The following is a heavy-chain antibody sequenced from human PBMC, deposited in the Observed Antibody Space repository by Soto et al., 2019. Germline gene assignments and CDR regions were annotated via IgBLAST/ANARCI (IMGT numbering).Heavy chain of an antibody. V-gene: IGHV4-31*03. CDR1: GGSISSGGYY. Sequence: TLSLTCTVSGGSISSGGYYWSWIRQQPGKGLEWIGYIYYSGSTYYNPSLKSRVTISVDTSKNQFSLKLSSVTAADTAVYYCAREVVGSSSSWYSLYYFDYWGQGTLVTVSS. D-gene: IGHD6-13*01. CDR3: AREVVGSSSSWYSLYYFDY. CDR2: IYYSGST. J-gene: IGHJ4*02.